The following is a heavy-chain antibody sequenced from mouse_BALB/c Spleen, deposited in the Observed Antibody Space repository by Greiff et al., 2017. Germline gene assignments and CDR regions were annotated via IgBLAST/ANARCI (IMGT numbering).Heavy chain of an antibody. D-gene: IGHD2-3*01. CDR3: ARWDGYFAY. Sequence: ESGAELARPGASVKLSCKASGYTFTDYYINWVKQRTGQGLEWIGEIYPGSGNTYYNEKFKGKATLTADKSSSTAYMQLSSLTSEDSAVYFCARWDGYFAYWGQGTLVTVSA. CDR2: IYPGSGNT. J-gene: IGHJ3*01. CDR1: GYTFTDYY. V-gene: IGHV1-77*01.